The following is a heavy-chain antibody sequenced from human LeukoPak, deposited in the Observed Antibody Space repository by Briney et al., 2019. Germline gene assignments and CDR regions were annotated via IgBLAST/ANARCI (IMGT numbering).Heavy chain of an antibody. D-gene: IGHD6-19*01. CDR2: VSGSGSYT. CDR1: GFTFSNYA. J-gene: IGHJ5*01. CDR3: AKDRSGSVLYNWFDS. V-gene: IGHV3-23*01. Sequence: PGGSLRLSCAASGFTFSNYAMNWVRQSPGKGLKWVSGVSGSGSYTYFADSVRGRFTISRDNSKNTLYLEMDSLSGEDTAVYYCAKDRSGSVLYNWFDSWGQGTVVTVSS.